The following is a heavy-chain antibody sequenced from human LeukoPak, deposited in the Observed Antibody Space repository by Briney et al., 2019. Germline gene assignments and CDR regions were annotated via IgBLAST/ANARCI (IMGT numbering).Heavy chain of an antibody. CDR1: GFTFSSYA. Sequence: GGSLRLSCAASGFTFSSYAMSWVRQAPGKGLEWVSAISGSGGSTYYADSVKGRFTISRDNSKNTLYLQMNSLRAEDTAVYYCAKDSLNYYDSSGYYFENYWGQGTLVTVSS. CDR3: AKDSLNYYDSSGYYFENY. J-gene: IGHJ4*02. V-gene: IGHV3-23*01. CDR2: ISGSGGST. D-gene: IGHD3-22*01.